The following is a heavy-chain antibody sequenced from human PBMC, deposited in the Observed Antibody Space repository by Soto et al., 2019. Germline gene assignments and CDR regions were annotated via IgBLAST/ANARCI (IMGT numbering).Heavy chain of an antibody. CDR2: IYYSGST. Sequence: SETLSLTCTVSGGSISSGGYYWSWIRQHPGKGLEWIGYIYYSGSTYYNPSLKSRVTISVDTSKNQLSLKLSSVTAADTAVYYCARGNSNPKTYSFGFDPWGQGTLVTVSS. CDR3: ARGNSNPKTYSFGFDP. J-gene: IGHJ5*02. CDR1: GGSISSGGYY. V-gene: IGHV4-31*03. D-gene: IGHD4-4*01.